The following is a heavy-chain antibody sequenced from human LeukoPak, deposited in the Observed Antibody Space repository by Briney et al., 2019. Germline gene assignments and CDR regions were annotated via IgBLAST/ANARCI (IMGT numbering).Heavy chain of an antibody. CDR2: IIPIFGTA. J-gene: IGHJ4*02. D-gene: IGHD1-26*01. Sequence: SVKVSCKPSGYNLGSYGINWVRQAPGQGLEWMGGIIPIFGTANYAQKFQGRVTITADESTSTAYMELSSLRSEDTAVYYCARDSGRIVGANDWGQGTLVTVSS. V-gene: IGHV1-69*13. CDR1: GYNLGSYG. CDR3: ARDSGRIVGAND.